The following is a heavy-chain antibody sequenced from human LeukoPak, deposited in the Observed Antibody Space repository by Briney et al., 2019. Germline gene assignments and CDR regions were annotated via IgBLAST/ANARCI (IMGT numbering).Heavy chain of an antibody. D-gene: IGHD5-12*01. V-gene: IGHV1-69*04. CDR2: ITPILGIA. J-gene: IGHJ6*02. Sequence: SVKVSCKASGGTFSSYAISWVRQAPGQGLEWMGRITPILGIANYAQKFQGRVTITADKSTSTAYMELSSLRSEDTAVYYCARPSAGGGGYNFGMDVWGQGTTVTVSS. CDR3: ARPSAGGGGYNFGMDV. CDR1: GGTFSSYA.